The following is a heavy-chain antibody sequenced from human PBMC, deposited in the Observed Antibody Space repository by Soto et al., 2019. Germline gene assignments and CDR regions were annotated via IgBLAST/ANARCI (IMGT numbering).Heavy chain of an antibody. J-gene: IGHJ3*02. CDR3: ARSGSSWFGQGLGGDDAFDI. Sequence: GGSLRLSCAASGFTFSSYDMHWVRQATGKGLEWVSAIGTAGDTYYPGSVKGRFTISRENAKNSLYLQMNSLRAGDTAVYYCARSGSSWFGQGLGGDDAFDIWGQGTMVTVSS. D-gene: IGHD6-13*01. CDR1: GFTFSSYD. CDR2: IGTAGDT. V-gene: IGHV3-13*01.